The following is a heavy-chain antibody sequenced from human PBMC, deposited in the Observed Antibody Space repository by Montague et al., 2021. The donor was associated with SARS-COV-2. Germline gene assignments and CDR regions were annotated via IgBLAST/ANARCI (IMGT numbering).Heavy chain of an antibody. CDR1: GGSIRGSSHF. D-gene: IGHD3-10*01. CDR3: GLGRGFAVGNHYYYSYGLDV. Sequence: SETLSLTCTVSGGSIRGSSHFWGWFRQPPGQRLGWIGTISYSGSTYYSPSLRSRVIISADTSKNQFSLNLRSVTAAGTAVYFCGLGRGFAVGNHYYYSYGLDVWGQGTTVTVSS. V-gene: IGHV4-39*07. CDR2: ISYSGST. J-gene: IGHJ6*02.